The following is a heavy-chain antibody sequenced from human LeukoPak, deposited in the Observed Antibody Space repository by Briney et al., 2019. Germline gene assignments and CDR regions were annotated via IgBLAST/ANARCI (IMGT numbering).Heavy chain of an antibody. D-gene: IGHD1-20*01. Sequence: SETLSLTCTMSGGSISTYYWSWIRQSPGKGLEWIGFIQYSGNTKSNPSLKGRATISLDMSKNQFSLRLTSVTAADTAVYYCARETNNWALDYWGQGTLVTVSS. CDR2: IQYSGNT. V-gene: IGHV4-59*01. CDR1: GGSISTYY. J-gene: IGHJ4*02. CDR3: ARETNNWALDY.